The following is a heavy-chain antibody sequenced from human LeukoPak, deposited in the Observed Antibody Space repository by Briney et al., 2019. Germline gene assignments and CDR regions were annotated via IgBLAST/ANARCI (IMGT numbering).Heavy chain of an antibody. CDR1: GYTFTGYY. Sequence: ASVKVSCKASGYTFTGYYMHWVRQAPGQGLEWMGWINPNSGGTNHAQKFQGRVTMTRDTSISTAYMELSRLRSDDTAVYYCAREYSSGWYWFDPWGQGTLVTVSS. D-gene: IGHD6-19*01. V-gene: IGHV1-2*02. CDR2: INPNSGGT. J-gene: IGHJ5*02. CDR3: AREYSSGWYWFDP.